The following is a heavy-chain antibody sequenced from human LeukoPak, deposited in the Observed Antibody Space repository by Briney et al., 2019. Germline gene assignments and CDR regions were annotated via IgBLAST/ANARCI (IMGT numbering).Heavy chain of an antibody. D-gene: IGHD1-26*01. CDR1: GFTFSSYS. Sequence: PGGSLRLSCAASGFTFSSYSMNWVRQAPGKGLEWVSSISSSSSYIYYADSVKGRFTISRDNAKNSLYLQMNSLRAEDTAVYYCAINQRVGATAHDAFDIWGQGTMVTVFS. CDR3: AINQRVGATAHDAFDI. V-gene: IGHV3-21*01. CDR2: ISSSSSYI. J-gene: IGHJ3*02.